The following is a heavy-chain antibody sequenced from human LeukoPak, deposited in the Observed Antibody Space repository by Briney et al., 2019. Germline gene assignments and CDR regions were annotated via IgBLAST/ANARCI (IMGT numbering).Heavy chain of an antibody. D-gene: IGHD6-13*01. V-gene: IGHV3-33*01. Sequence: GRSLRLSCAASGFTFRSYGMHWVRQAPGKGLEWVAVIWYDGSNKYYADSVKGRFTISRDNSKNTLYLQMNSLRAEDTAVYYCARERAENSYSSSWDAFDYWGQGTLVTVSS. J-gene: IGHJ4*02. CDR2: IWYDGSNK. CDR3: ARERAENSYSSSWDAFDY. CDR1: GFTFRSYG.